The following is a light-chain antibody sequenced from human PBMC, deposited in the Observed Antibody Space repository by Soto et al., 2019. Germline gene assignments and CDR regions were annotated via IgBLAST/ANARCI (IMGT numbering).Light chain of an antibody. J-gene: IGKJ2*01. Sequence: EVLLTQSPATLSFTPGESATLSCRASQPINTYLGWYQQKSGQSPRLLIYDASNRAADIPARFSASGFGTDFPLPISSLKPEDFGTYYCRLRSNWPPEDTFGRGTKLEI. CDR2: DAS. CDR1: QPINTY. CDR3: RLRSNWPPEDT. V-gene: IGKV3-11*01.